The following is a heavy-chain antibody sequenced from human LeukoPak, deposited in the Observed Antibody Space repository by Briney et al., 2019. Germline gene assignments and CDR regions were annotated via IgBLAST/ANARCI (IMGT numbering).Heavy chain of an antibody. Sequence: ASVKVSCKASGYTFTSYGINWVRQVPGQGLEWMGWISTYNGNTTYAQKFQGRVTMTRDTSMSTAYMELNSLGSEDTAIYYCARGLGDYNTDWFPVSGYWGQGTPVTVSS. CDR2: ISTYNGNT. CDR1: GYTFTSYG. V-gene: IGHV1-18*01. CDR3: ARGLGDYNTDWFPVSGY. D-gene: IGHD3-9*01. J-gene: IGHJ4*02.